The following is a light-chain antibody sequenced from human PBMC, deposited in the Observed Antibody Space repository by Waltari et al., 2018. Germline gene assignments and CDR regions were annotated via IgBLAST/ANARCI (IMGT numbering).Light chain of an antibody. CDR1: SGHSSNI. CDR3: QTGGHGTWV. V-gene: IGLV4-69*01. J-gene: IGLJ3*02. Sequence: QLVLTQSPSASASLGASVKLTCTLSSGHSSNIIAWHQQQPEKGPRYFMKVNSDGSHSKGDGIPVRFSGSGSGAERYLTISSLQSEDEADYYCQTGGHGTWVFGGGTKLTVL. CDR2: VNSDGSH.